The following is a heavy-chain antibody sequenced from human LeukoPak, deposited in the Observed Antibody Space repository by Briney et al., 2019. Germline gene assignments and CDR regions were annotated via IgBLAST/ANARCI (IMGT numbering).Heavy chain of an antibody. Sequence: GGSLRLSCAASGFTFSTYWMHWVRQAPGKGLEWVAVISYDGSSKYYADSVKGRFTISRDNSKNTLYLQMNSLRAEDTAVYYCARARSSYGYGDAFDIWGQGTMVTVSS. CDR1: GFTFSTYW. J-gene: IGHJ3*02. D-gene: IGHD5-18*01. CDR2: ISYDGSSK. CDR3: ARARSSYGYGDAFDI. V-gene: IGHV3-30*03.